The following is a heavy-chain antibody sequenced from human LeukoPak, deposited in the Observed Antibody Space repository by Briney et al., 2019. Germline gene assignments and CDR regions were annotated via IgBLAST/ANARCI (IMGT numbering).Heavy chain of an antibody. Sequence: SETLSLTCTVSGGSLSTYYWSWIRQPPGKGLEWIGYVYYSGSTDYNPSLESRVTMSVDTSKNQFSLKLSSVTAADTAVYYCARGADSSGYYSIFYFDYWGQGTLVTVSS. CDR1: GGSLSTYY. J-gene: IGHJ4*02. CDR3: ARGADSSGYYSIFYFDY. CDR2: VYYSGST. V-gene: IGHV4-59*01. D-gene: IGHD3-22*01.